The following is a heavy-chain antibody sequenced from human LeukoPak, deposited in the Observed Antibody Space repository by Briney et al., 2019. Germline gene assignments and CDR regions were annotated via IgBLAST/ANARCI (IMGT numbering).Heavy chain of an antibody. CDR2: INHSGST. V-gene: IGHV4-34*01. CDR3: ARGSRMVRAFDP. Sequence: TAGGSLRLSCAAPGFTFSNAYISWVRQAPGKGLEWIGEINHSGSTNYNPSLKSRVTISVDTSKNQFSLKLSSVTAADTAVYYCARGSRMVRAFDPWGQGTLVTVSS. CDR1: GFTFSNAY. J-gene: IGHJ5*02. D-gene: IGHD3-10*01.